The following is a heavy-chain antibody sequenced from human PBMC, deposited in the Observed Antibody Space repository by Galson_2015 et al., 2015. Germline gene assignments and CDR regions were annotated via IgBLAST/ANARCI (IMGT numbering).Heavy chain of an antibody. CDR1: GFSLRTSGVG. D-gene: IGHD2-15*01. Sequence: PALVKPTQPLTLTCTFSGFSLRTSGVGVGWIRQPPGKALEWLALIYWNDNQRYSPSLKSRLTIAKDTSKNQVFLTLTNIDPVDTATYYCAHTPPNTVVAIPATRTYYFDYWGQGALVTVSS. J-gene: IGHJ4*02. CDR3: AHTPPNTVVAIPATRTYYFDY. V-gene: IGHV2-5*01. CDR2: IYWNDNQ.